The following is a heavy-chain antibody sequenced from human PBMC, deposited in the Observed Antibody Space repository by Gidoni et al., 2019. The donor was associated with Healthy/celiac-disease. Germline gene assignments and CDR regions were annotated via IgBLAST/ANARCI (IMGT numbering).Heavy chain of an antibody. CDR2: IYTSGST. D-gene: IGHD2-15*01. CDR3: ARVVVVTATPLEDWFDP. V-gene: IGHV4-61*02. CDR1: GGSSSSGRYY. J-gene: IGHJ5*02. Sequence: QAQLQESGPGLVKPTQPLSPTRTVSGGSSSSGRYYWSWIRQPAGKGLEWIGRIYTSGSTNYNPSLKSRVTISVDTSKNQFSLKLGSVTAADTAVYYCARVVVVTATPLEDWFDPWGQGTLVTVSS.